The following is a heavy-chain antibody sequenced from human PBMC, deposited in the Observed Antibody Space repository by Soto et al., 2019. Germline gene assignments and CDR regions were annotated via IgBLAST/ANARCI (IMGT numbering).Heavy chain of an antibody. D-gene: IGHD3-22*01. CDR2: IIPIFGTA. Sequence: ASVKVSCKASGGTFSSYAISWVRQAPGQGLEWMGGIIPIFGTANYAQKFQGRVTITADKSTSTAYMELSSLRSEDTAVYYCAAIVVVPKRTIDYWGQGTLVTVSS. CDR1: GGTFSSYA. CDR3: AAIVVVPKRTIDY. J-gene: IGHJ4*02. V-gene: IGHV1-69*06.